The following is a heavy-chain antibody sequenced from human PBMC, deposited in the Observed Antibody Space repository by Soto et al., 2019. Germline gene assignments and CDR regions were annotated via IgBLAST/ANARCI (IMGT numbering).Heavy chain of an antibody. J-gene: IGHJ5*02. Sequence: QVQLVQSGAEVKKPGSSVKVSCKASGGTFSSYAISWVRQAPGQGLEWMGGIIPIFGTANYAQKFQGRVTIPADESTSTAYMELSSLRFEDTAVYYCARDSVVVPAAHVRFDPWGQGTLVTVSS. D-gene: IGHD2-2*01. CDR3: ARDSVVVPAAHVRFDP. CDR2: IIPIFGTA. V-gene: IGHV1-69*01. CDR1: GGTFSSYA.